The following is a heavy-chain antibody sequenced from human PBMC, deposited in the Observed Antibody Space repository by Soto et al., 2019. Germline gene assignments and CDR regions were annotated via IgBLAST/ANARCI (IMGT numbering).Heavy chain of an antibody. CDR1: GYTVSTCG. D-gene: IGHD5-12*01. J-gene: IGHJ4*02. CDR2: IWLDGSKK. Sequence: QVQLVESGGGVVQPEGSLRLSCAASGYTVSTCGFHWGRHSRGKGLEWVAVIWLDGSKKYYVDSVKGRFTISRDNSKNTLYLQMNSLTAEDTAVYYCARDLGSTNYYFDYWGQGTLVIVSS. V-gene: IGHV3-33*01. CDR3: ARDLGSTNYYFDY.